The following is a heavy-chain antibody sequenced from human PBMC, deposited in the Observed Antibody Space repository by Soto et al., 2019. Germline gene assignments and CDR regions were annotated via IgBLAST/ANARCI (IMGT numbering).Heavy chain of an antibody. CDR2: ISSSSSYI. Sequence: EVQLVESGGGLVKPGGSLRLSCAASGFTFSSYSMNWVRQAPGTGLEWVSSISSSSSYIYYAVSVKGRFTISRDNAKNSLYLQMNSLRAEDTAVYYCARDRGSSWYYFDYWGQGTLVTVSS. CDR1: GFTFSSYS. V-gene: IGHV3-21*01. D-gene: IGHD6-13*01. J-gene: IGHJ4*02. CDR3: ARDRGSSWYYFDY.